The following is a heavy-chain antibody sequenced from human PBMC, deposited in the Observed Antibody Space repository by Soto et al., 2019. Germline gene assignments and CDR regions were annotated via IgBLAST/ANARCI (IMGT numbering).Heavy chain of an antibody. CDR3: ARGRVRIAARPDNWFDP. J-gene: IGHJ5*02. Sequence: PSQTLSLTCAISGDSVSSNSAAWNWIRQSPSRGLEWLGRTYYGSKWYNDYAVSVKSRITITPDTSKNQVSLQLNSVTPEDTAVYYCARGRVRIAARPDNWFDPWGQGTLVTVSS. CDR1: GDSVSSNSAA. D-gene: IGHD6-6*01. V-gene: IGHV6-1*01. CDR2: TYYGSKWYN.